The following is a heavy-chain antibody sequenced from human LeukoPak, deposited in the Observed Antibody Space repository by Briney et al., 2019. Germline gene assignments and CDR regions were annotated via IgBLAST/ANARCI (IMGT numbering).Heavy chain of an antibody. CDR3: AKDREYSYVYDAFDI. Sequence: GGSLRLSCTASGFTFSIYAMSWVRQAPGKGLEWVSGMSGSGGSTYYADSVKGRFTISRDNSKNTLYLQMNTLRAEDTAVYYCAKDREYSYVYDAFDIWGQGTLVTVSS. CDR1: GFTFSIYA. CDR2: MSGSGGST. J-gene: IGHJ3*02. V-gene: IGHV3-23*01. D-gene: IGHD3-16*01.